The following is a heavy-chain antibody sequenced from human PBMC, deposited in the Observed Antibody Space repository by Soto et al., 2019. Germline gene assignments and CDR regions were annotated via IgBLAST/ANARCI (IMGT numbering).Heavy chain of an antibody. J-gene: IGHJ4*02. D-gene: IGHD3-22*01. CDR2: IWYDGSNK. V-gene: IGHV3-33*01. CDR1: GFTFSSYG. CDR3: ARTYYYDSSGYSPFDY. Sequence: QVQLVESGGGVVQPGRSLRLSCAASGFTFSSYGMHWVRQAPGKGLEWVAVIWYDGSNKYYADSVKGRFTISRDNSKNTLYLQMNSLSAEDTAVYYCARTYYYDSSGYSPFDYWGQGTLVTVSS.